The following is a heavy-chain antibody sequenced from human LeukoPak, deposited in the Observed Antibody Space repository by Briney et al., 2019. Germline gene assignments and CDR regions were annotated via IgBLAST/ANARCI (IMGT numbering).Heavy chain of an antibody. CDR2: IYSGGSI. CDR1: GFTVTSNY. D-gene: IGHD5-24*01. J-gene: IGHJ4*02. V-gene: IGHV3-66*01. CDR3: ARSPREADQTFDY. Sequence: GGSLRVSCAASGFTVTSNYMNWVRQAPGKGPEWVSVIYSGGSIYYADSVKGRFTISRDNSKNTLYLQMNSLRAEDTAVYYCARSPREADQTFDYWGQGTLVTVSS.